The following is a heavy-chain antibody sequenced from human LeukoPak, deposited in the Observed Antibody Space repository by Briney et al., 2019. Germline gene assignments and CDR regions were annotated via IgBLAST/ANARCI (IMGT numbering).Heavy chain of an antibody. CDR2: INAGNGNT. D-gene: IGHD6-19*01. CDR1: GYTFTSYA. V-gene: IGHV1-3*01. CDR3: ARDAGGIAVAGGDY. Sequence: ASVKVSCKASGYTFTSYAMHWVRQAPGQRLEWMGWINAGNGNTKYSQKFQGRVTITRDTSASTAYMELSSLRSDDTAVYYCARDAGGIAVAGGDYWGQGTLVTVSS. J-gene: IGHJ4*02.